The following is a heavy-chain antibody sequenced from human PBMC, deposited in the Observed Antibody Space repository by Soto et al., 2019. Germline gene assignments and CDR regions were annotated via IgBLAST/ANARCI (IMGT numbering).Heavy chain of an antibody. CDR3: ARVAVAGTTIEGNWFDP. J-gene: IGHJ5*02. D-gene: IGHD6-19*01. V-gene: IGHV3-33*01. Sequence: GGSLRLSCAASGFTFSSYGMHWVRQAPGKGLEWVAVIWYDGSNKYYADSVKGRFTISRDNSKNTLYLQMNSLRAEDAAVYYCARVAVAGTTIEGNWFDPWGQGTLVTSPQ. CDR2: IWYDGSNK. CDR1: GFTFSSYG.